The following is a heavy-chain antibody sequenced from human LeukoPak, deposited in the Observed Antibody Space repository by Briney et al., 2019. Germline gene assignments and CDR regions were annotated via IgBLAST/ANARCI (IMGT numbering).Heavy chain of an antibody. Sequence: GESLKISCKASTYNFANYWIGWVRQMPGKGPEWMGIIYPAGSHTIYSPSFRGQVAISVDWSTSTVYLQWRTLKTSDTAMYYCARRDYTSVWFDPWGQGTLVTVSS. CDR2: IYPAGSHT. V-gene: IGHV5-51*01. CDR1: TYNFANYW. CDR3: ARRDYTSVWFDP. J-gene: IGHJ5*02. D-gene: IGHD4-11*01.